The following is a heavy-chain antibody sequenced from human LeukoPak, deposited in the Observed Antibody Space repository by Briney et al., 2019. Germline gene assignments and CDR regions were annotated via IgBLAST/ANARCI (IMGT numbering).Heavy chain of an antibody. J-gene: IGHJ4*02. CDR2: ISSSSSYI. CDR3: ARFRTWGDKAFDY. CDR1: GFTFSSCS. Sequence: GGSLRLSCAASGFTFSSCSMNWVRQAPGKGLEWVSSISSSSSYIYYADSVKGRFTISRDNAKNSLYLQMNSLRAEDTAVYYCARFRTWGDKAFDYWGQGTLVTVSS. D-gene: IGHD2-21*02. V-gene: IGHV3-21*01.